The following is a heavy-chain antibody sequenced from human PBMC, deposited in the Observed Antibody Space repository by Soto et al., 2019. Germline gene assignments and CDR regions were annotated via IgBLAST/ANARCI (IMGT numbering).Heavy chain of an antibody. CDR3: AREANDFWSGYPTYFDY. V-gene: IGHV3-21*01. D-gene: IGHD3-3*01. CDR1: GFTFSSYS. CDR2: ISSSSSYI. Sequence: GGSLRLSCAASGFTFSSYSMNWVRQAPGKGLEWVSSISSSSSYIYYADSVKGRFTISRDNAKNSLYLQMNSLRAEDTAVYYCAREANDFWSGYPTYFDYWGQGTLVTVSS. J-gene: IGHJ4*02.